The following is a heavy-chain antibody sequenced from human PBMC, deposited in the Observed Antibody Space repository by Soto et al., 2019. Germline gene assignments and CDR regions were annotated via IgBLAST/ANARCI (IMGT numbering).Heavy chain of an antibody. V-gene: IGHV4-34*01. CDR1: GGSFSGYY. Sequence: SETLSLTCAVYGGSFSGYYWSWIRQPPGKGLEWIGEINHSGSTNYNPSLKSRVTISVDTSKNQFSLKLRSEDTAVYYCARSIVVVTALDYWGQGTLVTVSS. CDR3: ARSIVVVTALDY. D-gene: IGHD2-21*02. CDR2: INHSGST. J-gene: IGHJ4*02.